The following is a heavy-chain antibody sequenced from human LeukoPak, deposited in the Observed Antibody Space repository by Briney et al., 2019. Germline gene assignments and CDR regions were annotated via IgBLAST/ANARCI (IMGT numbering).Heavy chain of an antibody. CDR2: IDWDDDK. CDR1: GFSLSTSGMR. CDR3: PRKPPETNFAY. Sequence: SGPALVKPTQTLTLTCTFSGFSLSTSGMRVGWIRQPPGKALEWLARIDWDDDKFYSTSLKTRLTISKDTSKNQVVLTLTNVDPGDKPTFFWPRKPPETNFAYGGQEPLAT. V-gene: IGHV2-70*04. D-gene: IGHD1-14*01. J-gene: IGHJ4*02.